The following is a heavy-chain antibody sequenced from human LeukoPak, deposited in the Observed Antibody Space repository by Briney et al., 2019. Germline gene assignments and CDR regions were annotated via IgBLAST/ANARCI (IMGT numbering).Heavy chain of an antibody. CDR1: GFTFSSYW. V-gene: IGHV3-7*01. D-gene: IGHD3-16*02. CDR3: ARVMITFGGLIPKLFDY. Sequence: GGSLRLSCAASGFTFSSYWMSWVRQAPGKGLEWVANIKQDGSEKYYADSMKGRFTISRDNAKNSLYLQMNSLTAEDTAVYYCARVMITFGGLIPKLFDYWGQGALVTVSS. CDR2: IKQDGSEK. J-gene: IGHJ4*02.